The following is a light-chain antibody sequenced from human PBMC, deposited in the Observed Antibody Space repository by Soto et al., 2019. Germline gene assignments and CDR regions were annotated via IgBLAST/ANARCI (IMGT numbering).Light chain of an antibody. CDR1: QSVSNY. J-gene: IGKJ1*01. CDR2: DAS. CDR3: LQRSNWPRWT. Sequence: EIVLTQSPATLSLCPGERSTLSCRSSQSVSNYLAWYQQKPGQAPRFLIYDASHRATGIPARFRGSGSGTDFTLTISSLEPEDFAVYYCLQRSNWPRWTFGQGTKVDIK. V-gene: IGKV3-11*01.